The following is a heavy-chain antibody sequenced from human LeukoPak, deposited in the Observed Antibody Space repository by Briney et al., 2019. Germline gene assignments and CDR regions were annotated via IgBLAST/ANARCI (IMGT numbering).Heavy chain of an antibody. CDR2: IYFSGST. CDR3: ARSSVTMVRGVIYDAFDI. CDR1: GGSINSGGYY. J-gene: IGHJ3*02. V-gene: IGHV4-31*03. Sequence: SETLSLTCTVSGGSINSGGYYWSGIRHHPGKGLEWIGYIYFSGSTYYNPSLKSRVTISVDTSKNHFSLKLSSVTAADTAAYYCARSSVTMVRGVIYDAFDIWGQGTMVTVSS. D-gene: IGHD3-10*01.